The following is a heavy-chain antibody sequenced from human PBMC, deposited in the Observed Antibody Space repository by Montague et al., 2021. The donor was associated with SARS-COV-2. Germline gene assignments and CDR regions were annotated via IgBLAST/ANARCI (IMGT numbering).Heavy chain of an antibody. D-gene: IGHD3-9*01. V-gene: IGHV4-39*01. Sequence: SETLSLTCTVSGGSISSSSYYWGWIRQPPGKGLEWIGSIYHSGSTYYNPSLKSRVTISVDTSKNQFSLKPSSVTAADTAVYYCARQPVLRHFDWLSAAYGMDVWGQGTTVTVSS. CDR2: IYHSGST. J-gene: IGHJ6*02. CDR1: GGSISSSSYY. CDR3: ARQPVLRHFDWLSAAYGMDV.